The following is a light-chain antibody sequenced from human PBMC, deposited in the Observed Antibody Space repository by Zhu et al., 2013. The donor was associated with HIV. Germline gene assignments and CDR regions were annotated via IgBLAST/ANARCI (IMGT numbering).Light chain of an antibody. CDR1: QSVNSY. V-gene: IGKV3-20*01. J-gene: IGKJ2*03. CDR2: DAS. Sequence: EVVLTQSPVTLSLSPGEGATLSCRASQSVNSYLDWYQQKPGQAPRLLIYDASTRATGIPDRFSGSGSGTDFTLTISRLEPEDFAVYYCQQYGTSTGSFGQGTKLEIK. CDR3: QQYGTSTGS.